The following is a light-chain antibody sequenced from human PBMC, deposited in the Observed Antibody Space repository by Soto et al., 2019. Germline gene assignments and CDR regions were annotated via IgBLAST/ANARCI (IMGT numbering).Light chain of an antibody. Sequence: QSALTQPRSVSGSPGQSVTISCTGTSSDVGDYNYVSWYQQHPGKAPKLMIYDVNKRPSGVPDRFSGSKSRNTASLTISGLQAEDEADYYCCSYAGSYTLWVFGGGTKLTVL. V-gene: IGLV2-11*01. CDR1: SSDVGDYNY. CDR3: CSYAGSYTLWV. J-gene: IGLJ3*02. CDR2: DVN.